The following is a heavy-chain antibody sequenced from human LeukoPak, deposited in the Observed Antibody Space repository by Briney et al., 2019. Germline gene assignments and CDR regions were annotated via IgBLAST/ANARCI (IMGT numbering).Heavy chain of an antibody. CDR2: INSDGSST. V-gene: IGHV3-74*01. CDR1: GFIFSNYW. CDR3: AKGDYSNNYYYMDV. Sequence: GGSLRLSCAASGFIFSNYWLHWVRQAPGKGLMWVSRINSDGSSTNYADSVKGRFTISRDNAKNTLYLQMNSLRAEDTAVYYCAKGDYSNNYYYMDVWGKGTTVTVSS. D-gene: IGHD4-11*01. J-gene: IGHJ6*03.